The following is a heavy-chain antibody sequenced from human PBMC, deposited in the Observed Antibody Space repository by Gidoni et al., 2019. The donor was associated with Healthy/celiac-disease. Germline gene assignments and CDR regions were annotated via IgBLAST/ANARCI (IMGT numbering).Heavy chain of an antibody. CDR3: STASMVQGVINHYYGMDV. CDR2: ISYDGSNK. Sequence: QVQLVESGGGVVKPGRSLRLSCAASGFTFSSSGMHWVRQAPGKGLEWVAVISYDGSNKYYADSVKGRFTISRDNSKNTLYLQMNSLRAEDTAVYYCSTASMVQGVINHYYGMDVWGQGTTVTVSS. V-gene: IGHV3-30*03. CDR1: GFTFSSSG. J-gene: IGHJ6*02. D-gene: IGHD3-10*01.